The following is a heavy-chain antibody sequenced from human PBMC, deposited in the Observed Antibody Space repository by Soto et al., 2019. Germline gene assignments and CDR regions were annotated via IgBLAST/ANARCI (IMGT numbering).Heavy chain of an antibody. D-gene: IGHD5-18*01. CDR3: ARHGYNYGGGYFDY. CDR1: GFTFSSYD. J-gene: IGHJ4*02. Sequence: HPGGSLRLSCAASGFTFSSYDMHWVRQATGKGLEWVSAIGTAGDTYYPGSVKGRFTISRENAKNSLYLQMNSLRAEDTAVYYCARHGYNYGGGYFDYWGQGTLVTVSS. V-gene: IGHV3-13*01. CDR2: IGTAGDT.